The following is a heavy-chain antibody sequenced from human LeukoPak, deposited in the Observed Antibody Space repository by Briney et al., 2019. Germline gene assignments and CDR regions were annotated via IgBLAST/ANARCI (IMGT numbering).Heavy chain of an antibody. CDR1: GFTFDDYG. J-gene: IGHJ4*02. D-gene: IGHD6-13*01. Sequence: QSGGSLRLSCAASGFTFDDYGMSWVRQAPGKGLEWVSGINWNGGSTGYADSVKGRFTISRDNSENTLYLQMNSLRVEDTAVYYCAKDKALYSSSRIIFDYWGQGTLVTVSS. V-gene: IGHV3-20*04. CDR3: AKDKALYSSSRIIFDY. CDR2: INWNGGST.